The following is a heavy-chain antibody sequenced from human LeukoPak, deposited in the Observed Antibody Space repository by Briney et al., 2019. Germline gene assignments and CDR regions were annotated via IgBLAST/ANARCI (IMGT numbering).Heavy chain of an antibody. D-gene: IGHD5-12*01. Sequence: GESLRLSCAASGFTLSSYEMNWVRQAPGKGLEWVSYISSSGSTTYYADSVKGRFTISRDNAKNSLYLQLNSLRAEDTAVYYCARVGGYSGYAPGYFGYWGQGTLVTVSS. V-gene: IGHV3-48*03. CDR1: GFTLSSYE. CDR2: ISSSGSTT. J-gene: IGHJ4*02. CDR3: ARVGGYSGYAPGYFGY.